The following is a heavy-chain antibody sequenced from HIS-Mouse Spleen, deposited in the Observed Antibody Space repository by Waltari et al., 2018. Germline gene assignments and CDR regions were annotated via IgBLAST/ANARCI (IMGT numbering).Heavy chain of an antibody. J-gene: IGHJ5*02. CDR3: ARDPSGYDNH. Sequence: VQLVESGGGLVKPEGSLRLSCAASGFTFSSYSMNWVRQAPGKGLEWIGEINHSGSTNYNPSLKSRVTISVDTSKNQFSLKLSSVTAADTAVYYCARDPSGYDNHWGQGTLVTVSS. CDR1: GFTFSSYS. CDR2: INHSGST. D-gene: IGHD5-12*01. V-gene: IGHV4-34*01.